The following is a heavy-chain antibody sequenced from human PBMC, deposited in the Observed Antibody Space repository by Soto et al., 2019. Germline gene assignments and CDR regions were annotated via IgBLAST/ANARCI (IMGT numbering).Heavy chain of an antibody. J-gene: IGHJ6*02. D-gene: IGHD3-10*01. CDR2: INHSGST. CDR1: GGSFSGYY. CDR3: ARGVGTSSYGSGSPRMDV. V-gene: IGHV4-34*01. Sequence: TLSLTCAVYGGSFSGYYWSWIRQPPGKGLEWIGEINHSGSTNYNPSLKSRVTISVDTSKNQFSLKLSSVTAADTAVYYCARGVGTSSYGSGSPRMDVWGQGTTVTVSS.